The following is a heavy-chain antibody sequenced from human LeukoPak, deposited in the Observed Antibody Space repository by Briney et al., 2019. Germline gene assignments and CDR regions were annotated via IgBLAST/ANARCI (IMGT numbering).Heavy chain of an antibody. D-gene: IGHD3-16*02. CDR1: GYTFTGYY. Sequence: VASVTVSCKASGYTFTGYYMHWVRQAPGQGLEWMGRINPNSGGTNYAQKFQGRVTMTRDTSISTAYMELSRLRSDDTAVYYCARCLYDYVWGSYRLQNWFDPWGQGTLVTVSS. V-gene: IGHV1-2*06. J-gene: IGHJ5*02. CDR2: INPNSGGT. CDR3: ARCLYDYVWGSYRLQNWFDP.